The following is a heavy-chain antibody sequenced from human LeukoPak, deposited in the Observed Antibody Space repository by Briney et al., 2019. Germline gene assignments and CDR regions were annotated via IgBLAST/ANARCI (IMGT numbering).Heavy chain of an antibody. D-gene: IGHD6-13*01. Sequence: GGSLRLSCAASRFTFSSYGMSWVRQAPGEGLEWVSGISGSGGSTYYADSAKGRFTISRDNSKNTLYLQMNSLRVEDTAVYYCAKEGGLRSSWSFDFWGQGILVIVSS. CDR2: ISGSGGST. CDR1: RFTFSSYG. J-gene: IGHJ4*02. CDR3: AKEGGLRSSWSFDF. V-gene: IGHV3-23*01.